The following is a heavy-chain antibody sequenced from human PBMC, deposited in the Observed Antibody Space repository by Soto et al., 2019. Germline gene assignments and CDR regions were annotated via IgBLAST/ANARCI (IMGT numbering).Heavy chain of an antibody. J-gene: IGHJ4*02. CDR3: ARDRQYGDYGYYFDH. CDR2: INVNSGDT. CDR1: GYTFTAYY. Sequence: AASVKVSFKAFGYTFTAYYMHWLRQAPGQGLEWMGWINVNSGDTNFAQLFQGRVTMTRDTSISTVYMDLSGLTPDDTAVYYCARDRQYGDYGYYFDHWGQGTLVTVSS. D-gene: IGHD4-17*01. V-gene: IGHV1-2*02.